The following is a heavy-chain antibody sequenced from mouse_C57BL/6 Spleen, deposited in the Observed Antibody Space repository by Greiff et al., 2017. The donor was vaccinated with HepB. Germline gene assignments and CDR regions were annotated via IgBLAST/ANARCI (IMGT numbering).Heavy chain of an antibody. V-gene: IGHV1-55*01. D-gene: IGHD1-1*01. CDR3: AREGLARFTTVVATDYAMDY. CDR1: GYTFTSYW. CDR2: IYPGSGST. Sequence: VQLQQSGAELVKPGASVKMSCKASGYTFTSYWITWVKQRPGQGLEWIGDIYPGSGSTNYNEKFKSKATLTVDTSSSTAYMQLSSLTSEDSAVYYCAREGLARFTTVVATDYAMDYWGQGTSVTVSS. J-gene: IGHJ4*01.